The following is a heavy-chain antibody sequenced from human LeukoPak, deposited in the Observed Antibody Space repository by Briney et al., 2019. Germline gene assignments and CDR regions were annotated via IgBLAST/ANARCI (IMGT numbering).Heavy chain of an antibody. D-gene: IGHD3-16*01. J-gene: IGHJ4*02. CDR1: GFTFSEAW. CDR2: IETSAEGGTT. V-gene: IGHV3-15*04. Sequence: GGSLRLSCAASGFTFSEAWMNWVRQAPGKGLEWVGRIETSAEGGTTNYAAPVKGRFSISRDDSKNTLYLQMNSLTTEDTAVYYCTAGLAKTNDDCWGQGTLGTVSS. CDR3: TAGLAKTNDDC.